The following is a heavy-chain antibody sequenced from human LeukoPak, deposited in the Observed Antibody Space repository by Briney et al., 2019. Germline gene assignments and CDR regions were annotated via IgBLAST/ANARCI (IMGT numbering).Heavy chain of an antibody. D-gene: IGHD6-19*01. CDR2: ISGSGGNT. V-gene: IGHV3-23*01. CDR1: GFTFSIYA. J-gene: IGHJ5*02. Sequence: GGSLRLSCAGSGFTFSIYAMSWVRQAPGEGLEWVSAISGSGGNTYYADSVKGRFTISRDNSKNMVYVQMNSLRAEDTAVYYCARELKIGVAGTVGFDPWGQGTLVTVSS. CDR3: ARELKIGVAGTVGFDP.